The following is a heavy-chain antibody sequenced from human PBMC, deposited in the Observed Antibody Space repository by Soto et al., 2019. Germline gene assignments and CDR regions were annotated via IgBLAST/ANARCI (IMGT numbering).Heavy chain of an antibody. D-gene: IGHD3-16*01. CDR3: AVLGVGDPLLIPIESQSFDY. V-gene: IGHV5-10-1*01. CDR2: IDPSDSYT. CDR1: GYSFTSYW. Sequence: PGESLKISCKGSGYSFTSYWISWVRQMPGKGLEWMGRIDPSDSYTNYSPSFQGHVTISADKSISTAYLQWSSLKASDTAMYYCAVLGVGDPLLIPIESQSFDYWGQGTLVTVSS. J-gene: IGHJ4*02.